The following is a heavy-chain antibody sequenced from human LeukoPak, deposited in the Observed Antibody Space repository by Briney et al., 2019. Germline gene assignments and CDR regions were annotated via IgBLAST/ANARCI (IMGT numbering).Heavy chain of an antibody. J-gene: IGHJ3*02. CDR3: ARDTYYYDSSGYDDAFDI. CDR1: GCSISSYY. D-gene: IGHD3-22*01. V-gene: IGHV4-4*07. Sequence: SETLSLTCTVSGCSISSYYWSWIRQAAGKGLEWIGRIHTSGSTNYNPSLKSRVTMSVDTSKNQFSLKLNSVTAADTAVYYCARDTYYYDSSGYDDAFDIWGQGTMVTVSS. CDR2: IHTSGST.